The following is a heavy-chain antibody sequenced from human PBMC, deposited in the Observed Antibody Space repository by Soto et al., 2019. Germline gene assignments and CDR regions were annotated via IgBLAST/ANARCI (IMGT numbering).Heavy chain of an antibody. CDR1: GFTFSSYA. D-gene: IGHD2-2*01. J-gene: IGHJ6*03. V-gene: IGHV3-23*01. Sequence: EVQLLESGGGLVQPGGSLRLSCAASGFTFSSYAMSWVRQAPGKGLEWVSAISGSGGSTYYADSVKGRFTISRDNSKNTLYLQMNSLRAEDTAVYYCAKAPGFRESLVVPAAIPLSYYYYMDVWGKGTTVTVSS. CDR3: AKAPGFRESLVVPAAIPLSYYYYMDV. CDR2: ISGSGGST.